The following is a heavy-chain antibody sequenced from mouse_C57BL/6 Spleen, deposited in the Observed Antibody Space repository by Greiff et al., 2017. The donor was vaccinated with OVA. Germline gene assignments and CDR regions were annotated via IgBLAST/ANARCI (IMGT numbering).Heavy chain of an antibody. Sequence: VKVVESGPGLVQPAQCLHITCTASGFTFTSYGVHWVRQSPGKGLEWLGVIWRGGSTAYTAAFMSRLSITKYNSMRQVFCNMNSLQDDDTAIYYCAKNSGEGMDDWGQGTTVTVSS. D-gene: IGHD4-1*01. V-gene: IGHV2-5*01. J-gene: IGHJ4*01. CDR1: GFTFTSYG. CDR3: AKNSGEGMDD. CDR2: IWRGGST.